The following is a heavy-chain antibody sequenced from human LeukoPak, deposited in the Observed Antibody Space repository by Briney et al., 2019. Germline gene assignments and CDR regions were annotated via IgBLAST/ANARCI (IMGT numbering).Heavy chain of an antibody. V-gene: IGHV3-48*01. CDR2: ISSSSSTI. Sequence: PGGSLRLSCVASGLTVSSYSMSWVRQAPGKGLEWVSYISSSSSTIYYADSVKGRFTISRDSSKNTLYLQMNSLRAEDTAVYYCAKVSGGGLYYDGMDVWGQGTTVTVSS. D-gene: IGHD1-14*01. CDR1: GLTVSSYS. CDR3: AKVSGGGLYYDGMDV. J-gene: IGHJ6*02.